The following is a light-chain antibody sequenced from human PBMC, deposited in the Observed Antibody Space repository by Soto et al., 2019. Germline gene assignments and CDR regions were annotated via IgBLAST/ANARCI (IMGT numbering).Light chain of an antibody. V-gene: IGKV1-5*03. CDR3: QQYSTYSRA. CDR2: KAS. CDR1: PSISMS. Sequence: DIQMTQSPSTLSASVGDRVTITCRASPSISMSLAWYQQKPGKAPKLLIYKASSLESGVPSRFSGSISGTEFALTISSLQPDDFATYNCQQYSTYSRAFGQGTKVEIK. J-gene: IGKJ1*01.